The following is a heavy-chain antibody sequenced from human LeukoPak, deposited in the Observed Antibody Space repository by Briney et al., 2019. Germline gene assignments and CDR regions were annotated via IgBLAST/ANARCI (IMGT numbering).Heavy chain of an antibody. V-gene: IGHV4-34*01. CDR1: GGSFSGYY. CDR3: ARRPAADYYDSSGYYVKSPGYFDY. J-gene: IGHJ4*02. Sequence: SETLSLTCAVYGGSFSGYYWSWIRQPPGKGLEWIGSIYYSGSTYYNPSLKSRVTISVDTSKNQFSLKLSSVTAADTAVYYCARRPAADYYDSSGYYVKSPGYFDYWGQGTLVTVSS. CDR2: IYYSGST. D-gene: IGHD3-22*01.